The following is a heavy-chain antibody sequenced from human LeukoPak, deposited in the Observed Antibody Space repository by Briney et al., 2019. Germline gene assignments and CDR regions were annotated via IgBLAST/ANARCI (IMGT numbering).Heavy chain of an antibody. V-gene: IGHV3-21*04. Sequence: PGGSLRLSCAASGFTFSSYSMNWVRQAPGKGLEWVSSISSSSSYIYYADSVKGRFTISRDNAKNSLYLQMNSLRAEDTAVYYCARSAGTMGSSPIDYWGQGTLVTVSS. D-gene: IGHD3-10*01. J-gene: IGHJ4*02. CDR2: ISSSSSYI. CDR1: GFTFSSYS. CDR3: ARSAGTMGSSPIDY.